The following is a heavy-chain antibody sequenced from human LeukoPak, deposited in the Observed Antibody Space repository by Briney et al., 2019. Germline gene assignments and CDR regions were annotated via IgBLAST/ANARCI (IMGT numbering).Heavy chain of an antibody. V-gene: IGHV6-1*01. D-gene: IGHD5/OR15-5a*01. Sequence: SQTLSLTCAISGDSVSSNSGTWNWIRQSPSRGLEWLGRKYYRSKWYNDYAVSVQSRITINPDTSKNHFSLQLSSVTPEDTAVYFCARGKSKRLDVWGQGTTVTVSS. CDR2: KYYRSKWYN. CDR1: GDSVSSNSGT. J-gene: IGHJ6*02. CDR3: ARGKSKRLDV.